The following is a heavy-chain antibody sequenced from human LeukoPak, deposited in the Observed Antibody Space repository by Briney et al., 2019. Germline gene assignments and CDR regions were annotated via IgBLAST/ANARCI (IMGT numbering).Heavy chain of an antibody. CDR2: INHSGST. CDR3: ARLDDCSNYPTYFFDY. J-gene: IGHJ4*02. CDR1: GGSFSGYY. V-gene: IGHV4-34*01. Sequence: PSETLSLTCAVYGGSFSGYYWSWIRQPPGKGLEWIGEINHSGSTNYNPSLKSRVTISVDTSKNQFSLKLSSVTAADTAVYYCARLDDCSNYPTYFFDYWGQGTLVTVSS. D-gene: IGHD4-11*01.